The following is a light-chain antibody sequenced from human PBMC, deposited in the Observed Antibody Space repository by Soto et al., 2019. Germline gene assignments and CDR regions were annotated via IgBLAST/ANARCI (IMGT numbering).Light chain of an antibody. Sequence: DIQMTQSPSALAASVGDRVTFTCRATQSISRSLNWYQQKPGKAPKLLIYAASTLQSGVPSRFSGSVAGTDFSLSINRLQPEDAATYYWQQSYPTPVFGQGTKLEVK. CDR1: QSISRS. V-gene: IGKV1-39*01. J-gene: IGKJ2*01. CDR2: AAS. CDR3: QQSYPTPV.